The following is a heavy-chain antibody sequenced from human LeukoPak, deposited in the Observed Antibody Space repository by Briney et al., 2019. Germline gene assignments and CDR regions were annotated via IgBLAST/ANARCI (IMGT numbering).Heavy chain of an antibody. Sequence: SETLSLTCTVSGGSISTYYWNWIRQPPGNGLEWIGYIYYSGSTNYNPSLKSRVTISVDTSKNQFSLKLSSVTAADTAVYYCARGGVGSWFDPWGQGTLVTVSS. J-gene: IGHJ5*02. CDR2: IYYSGST. D-gene: IGHD1-26*01. V-gene: IGHV4-59*01. CDR3: ARGGVGSWFDP. CDR1: GGSISTYY.